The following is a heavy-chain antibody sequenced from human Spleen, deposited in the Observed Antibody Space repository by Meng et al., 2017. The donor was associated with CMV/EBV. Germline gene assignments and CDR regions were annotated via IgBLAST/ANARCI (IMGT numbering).Heavy chain of an antibody. CDR1: GFTFDDYG. Sequence: GESLKISCAASGFTFDDYGMSWVRLAPGKGLEWVSGIDWNGGSIGYADSVNGRFTISRDNAKKSLYLQMNSLRAEDAALYYCAKLIATNPGGSAFDYWGQGTLVTVSS. CDR3: AKLIATNPGGSAFDY. D-gene: IGHD1-7*01. J-gene: IGHJ4*02. V-gene: IGHV3-20*04. CDR2: IDWNGGSI.